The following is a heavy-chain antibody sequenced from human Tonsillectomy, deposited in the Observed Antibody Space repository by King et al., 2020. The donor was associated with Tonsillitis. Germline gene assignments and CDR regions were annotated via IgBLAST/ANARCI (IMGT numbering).Heavy chain of an antibody. CDR3: AKEWSSCWSSLHY. J-gene: IGHJ4*02. CDR1: GFTFSSYA. Sequence: VQLVESGGGFIQPGGSLRLSCAASGFTFSSYAMSWVRQAPGKGLEWVSSISGSDGNTYYADSVKGRFTISRDNSKNTLYLQMNSLRAEDTAIYFCAKEWSSCWSSLHYWGQGTLVTVSS. D-gene: IGHD6-19*01. V-gene: IGHV3-23*04. CDR2: ISGSDGNT.